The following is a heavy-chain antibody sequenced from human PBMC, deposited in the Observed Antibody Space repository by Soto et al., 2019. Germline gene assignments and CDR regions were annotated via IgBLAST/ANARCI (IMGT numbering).Heavy chain of an antibody. D-gene: IGHD4-4*01. J-gene: IGHJ4*02. V-gene: IGHV4-61*01. CDR3: ARGYSHYAH. Sequence: ETLSLTCTVSGGSVSRDSNFWSWIRQPPGKGLEWIGYIYYSGPTRYNPSLESRVTISIDSSKNQVSLNLTSVTAADTAVYYCARGYSHYAHWGRGTLVTVSS. CDR2: IYYSGPT. CDR1: GGSVSRDSNF.